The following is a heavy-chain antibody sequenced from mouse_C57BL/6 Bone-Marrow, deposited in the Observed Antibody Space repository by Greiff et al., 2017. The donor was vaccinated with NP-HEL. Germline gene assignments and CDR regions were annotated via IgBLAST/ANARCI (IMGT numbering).Heavy chain of an antibody. Sequence: VQRVESGPGLVQPSQSLSITCTVSGFSLTSYGVHWVRQSPGKGLEWLGVIWRGGSTDYNAAFMSRLSITKDNSKSQVFFKMNSLQADDTAIYYCAKKDYGSNYAMDYWGQGTSVTVSS. CDR1: GFSLTSYG. D-gene: IGHD1-1*01. CDR3: AKKDYGSNYAMDY. CDR2: IWRGGST. V-gene: IGHV2-5*01. J-gene: IGHJ4*01.